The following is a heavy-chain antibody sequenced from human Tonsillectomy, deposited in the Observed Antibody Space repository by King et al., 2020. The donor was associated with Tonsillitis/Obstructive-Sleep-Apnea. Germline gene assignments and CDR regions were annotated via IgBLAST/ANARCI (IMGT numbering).Heavy chain of an antibody. CDR3: ARHSLGTNWFDP. Sequence: VQLVESGGEVKKPGESLRISCAGSGYSFRHYWISWVRQMPGKDLEWMTTIDPSGSFTDYSPSFRGHVTVSVDKSINTAYLQWSSLKPSDTAMYYCARHSLGTNWFDPWGQGTLVTVSS. J-gene: IGHJ5*02. V-gene: IGHV5-10-1*01. CDR2: IDPSGSFT. D-gene: IGHD7-27*01. CDR1: GYSFRHYW.